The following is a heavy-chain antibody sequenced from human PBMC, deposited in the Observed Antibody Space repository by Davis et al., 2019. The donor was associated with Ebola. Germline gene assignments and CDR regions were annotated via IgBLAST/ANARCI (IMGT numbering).Heavy chain of an antibody. J-gene: IGHJ5*01. CDR3: ARAGFGSTWFDC. V-gene: IGHV3-13*01. D-gene: IGHD6-13*01. CDR2: IGAAGDT. CDR1: GFTFRSYD. Sequence: PGGSLRLSCAASGFTFRSYDMHWVRPATGKGLEWVSAIGAAGDTYYPVSVKGRFTIPRENAKNSLYLQMNSLRAEDTAVYYCARAGFGSTWFDCWGQGILVTVSS.